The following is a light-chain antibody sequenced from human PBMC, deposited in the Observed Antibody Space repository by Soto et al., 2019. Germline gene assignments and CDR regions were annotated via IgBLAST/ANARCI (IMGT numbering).Light chain of an antibody. V-gene: IGLV2-14*03. CDR1: SSDVGGYNY. CDR3: SSYTSSSPPYF. CDR2: DVS. J-gene: IGLJ1*01. Sequence: QSVLTQPASVSGSPGQSITISCTGTSSDVGGYNYVSWYQQHPGKAPKLMIYDVSNRPSGVSNRFSGSKSGNTASLTISGFRAEDEADYYCSSYTSSSPPYFFGTGTKVTVL.